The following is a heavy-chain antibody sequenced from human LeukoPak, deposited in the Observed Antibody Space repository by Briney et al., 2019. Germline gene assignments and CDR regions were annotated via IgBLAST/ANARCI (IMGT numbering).Heavy chain of an antibody. J-gene: IGHJ5*02. CDR1: GYTFTSYG. D-gene: IGHD5-18*01. CDR3: ARDPPDTAMGGDWFDP. V-gene: IGHV1-2*02. CDR2: INPNSGGT. Sequence: ASVKVSCKASGYTFTSYGISWVRQAPGQGLEWMGWINPNSGGTNYAQKFQGRVTMTRDTSISTAYMELRRLRSDDTAVYYCARDPPDTAMGGDWFDPWGQGTLVTVSS.